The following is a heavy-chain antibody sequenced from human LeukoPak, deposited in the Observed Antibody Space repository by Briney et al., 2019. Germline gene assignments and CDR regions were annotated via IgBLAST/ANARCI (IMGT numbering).Heavy chain of an antibody. D-gene: IGHD3-16*02. CDR2: INHGGGTT. J-gene: IGHJ4*02. CDR3: AKPIDTEFDLLWGDYRYAFAD. V-gene: IGHV3-23*01. CDR1: GFTFSSYA. Sequence: PGGSLRLSCAASGFTFSSYAMSWVRQAPGKGLEWVSTINHGGGTTYYTDSVKGRFSISRDNFRGTLFLQMNNLRAEDTAVYYCAKPIDTEFDLLWGDYRYAFADWGRGALVLVSS.